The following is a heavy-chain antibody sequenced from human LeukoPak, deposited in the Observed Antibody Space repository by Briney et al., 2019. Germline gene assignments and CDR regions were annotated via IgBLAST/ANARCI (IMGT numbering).Heavy chain of an antibody. J-gene: IGHJ4*02. CDR1: GFTFSSYA. V-gene: IGHV3-23*01. CDR2: ISGSGGST. CDR3: ATTFGELLSPYFDY. D-gene: IGHD3-10*02. Sequence: GGSLRLSCAASGFTFSSYAMSWVRQAPGKGLEWVSAISGSGGSTYYADSVKGRFTISRDNSKNTLYLQMNSLRAGDTAVYYCATTFGELLSPYFDYWGQGTLVTVSS.